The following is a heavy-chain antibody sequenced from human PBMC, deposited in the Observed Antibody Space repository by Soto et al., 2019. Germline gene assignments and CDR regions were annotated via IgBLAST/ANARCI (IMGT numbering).Heavy chain of an antibody. CDR1: GYTFTSYG. D-gene: IGHD6-19*01. J-gene: IGHJ5*02. CDR3: AWSYSSGWYGNWFDP. V-gene: IGHV1-18*04. CDR2: ISAYNGNT. Sequence: QVQLVQSGAEVKKPGASVKVSCKASGYTFTSYGISWVRQAPGQGLEWMGWISAYNGNTSYAQKLQGRVTMTTDTSTSTAYMELRSLRSDDTAVYYCAWSYSSGWYGNWFDPWGQGTLVTVCS.